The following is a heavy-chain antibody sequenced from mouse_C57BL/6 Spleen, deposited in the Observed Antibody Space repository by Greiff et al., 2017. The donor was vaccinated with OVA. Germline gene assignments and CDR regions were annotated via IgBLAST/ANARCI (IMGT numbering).Heavy chain of an antibody. Sequence: QVQLKQSGAELVKPGASVKLSCKASGYTFTEYTIHWVKLRSGQGLEWIGWFYPGSGSIKYNEKFKDKATLTADKSSSTVYMELSRLTSEDSAVXDCARHEDSAGWFAYWGQGTLVTVSA. V-gene: IGHV1-62-2*01. J-gene: IGHJ3*01. CDR1: GYTFTEYT. CDR3: ARHEDSAGWFAY. CDR2: FYPGSGSI.